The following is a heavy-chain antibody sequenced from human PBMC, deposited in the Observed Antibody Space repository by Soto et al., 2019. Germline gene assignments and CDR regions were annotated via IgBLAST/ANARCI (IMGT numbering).Heavy chain of an antibody. D-gene: IGHD3-22*01. CDR3: ARSYYYYDSSGHSYYFDY. J-gene: IGHJ4*02. CDR1: GGSVSSGSYY. Sequence: LSLTCTVSGGSVSSGSYYWSWIRQPPGKGLEWIGYIYYSGSTNYNPSLKSRVNISVDTSKNQFSLKLSSVTAADTAVYYCARSYYYYDSSGHSYYFDYWGQGTLVTVSS. CDR2: IYYSGST. V-gene: IGHV4-61*01.